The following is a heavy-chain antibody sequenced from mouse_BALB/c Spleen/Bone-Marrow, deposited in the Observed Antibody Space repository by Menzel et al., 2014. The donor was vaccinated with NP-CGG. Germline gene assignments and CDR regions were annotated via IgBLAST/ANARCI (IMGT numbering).Heavy chain of an antibody. V-gene: IGHV1S56*01. CDR2: IYPGNVNT. CDR1: GYTFTSYY. CDR3: ARWGYDGAWFAY. D-gene: IGHD2-14*01. Sequence: VQLQQSGPELVKPGASVRISCKASGYTFTSYYIHWVKQRPGQGLEWIGWIYPGNVNTNYNEKFKGKATLTADKSSSTAYMQLSSLTSEDSAVYFCARWGYDGAWFAYWGQATLVTVSA. J-gene: IGHJ3*01.